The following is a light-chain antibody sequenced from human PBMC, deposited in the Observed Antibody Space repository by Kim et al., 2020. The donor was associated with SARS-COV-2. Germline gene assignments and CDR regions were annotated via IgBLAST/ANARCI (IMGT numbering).Light chain of an antibody. CDR2: AAS. CDR3: QQLNSYPPT. Sequence: SASVGDRVTITCRTSQGISGYLAWFQQQPGKAPKLLIYAASTLQGGVPSRFSCSGSGTEFTLTISSLQPEDFATYYCQQLNSYPPTFGQGTKLEI. V-gene: IGKV1-9*01. J-gene: IGKJ2*01. CDR1: QGISGY.